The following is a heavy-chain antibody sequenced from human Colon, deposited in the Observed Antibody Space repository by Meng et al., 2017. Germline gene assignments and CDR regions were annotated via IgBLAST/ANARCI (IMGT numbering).Heavy chain of an antibody. J-gene: IGHJ4*02. CDR2: INTDGSTT. Sequence: EVQLVESGGGLVQPGGSLRLSCAASGFTFSSHWMHWVRQAPGKGLVWVSRINTDGSTTYYADSVKGRFTISRDNSKNTLYLQMNSLRAEDTAVYYCANGYSPDYWGQGTLVTVSS. D-gene: IGHD5-18*01. CDR1: GFTFSSHW. V-gene: IGHV3-74*01. CDR3: ANGYSPDY.